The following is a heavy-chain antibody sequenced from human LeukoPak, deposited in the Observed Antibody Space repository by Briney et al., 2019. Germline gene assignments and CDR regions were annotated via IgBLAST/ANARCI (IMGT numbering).Heavy chain of an antibody. V-gene: IGHV1-2*02. Sequence: GASVKVSCKASGYTFTGYYMHWVRQAPGQGLEWMGWINPNSGGTNYAQKFQGRVTMTRDTSISTAYMELGRLRSDDTAVYYCASSRFGIAAAAPKGGVDYWGQGTLVTVSS. CDR3: ASSRFGIAAAAPKGGVDY. J-gene: IGHJ4*02. D-gene: IGHD6-13*01. CDR1: GYTFTGYY. CDR2: INPNSGGT.